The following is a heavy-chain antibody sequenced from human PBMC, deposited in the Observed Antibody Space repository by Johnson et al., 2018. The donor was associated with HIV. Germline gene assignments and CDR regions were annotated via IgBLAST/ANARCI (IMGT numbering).Heavy chain of an antibody. Sequence: QVQLVESGGVVVQPGGSLRLSCAASGFTFDDYAMHWVRQAPGKGLEWVSIIYSGGTAYYADSVKGRFTVSRDDSKNTLYVQMNSLRAEDTAVYYCARGIQPDAFDIWGQGTMVTVSS. CDR2: IYSGGTA. V-gene: IGHV3-NL1*01. CDR3: ARGIQPDAFDI. J-gene: IGHJ3*02. D-gene: IGHD2-2*01. CDR1: GFTFDDYA.